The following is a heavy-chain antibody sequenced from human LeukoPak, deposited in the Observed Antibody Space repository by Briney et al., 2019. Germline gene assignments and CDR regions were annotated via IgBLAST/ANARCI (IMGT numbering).Heavy chain of an antibody. J-gene: IGHJ3*02. Sequence: SQTLSLTCAVSGGSISTGGYSWSWIRQPPGKGLEWVGYIYHSGGTYYNPSLKSRVTMSVDRSKNQFSLKLSSVTAADTAVYYCARGYYYDSSGYSLNPYTSYAFDIWGQGTMVTVSS. V-gene: IGHV4-30-2*01. CDR3: ARGYYYDSSGYSLNPYTSYAFDI. D-gene: IGHD3-22*01. CDR1: GGSISTGGYS. CDR2: IYHSGGT.